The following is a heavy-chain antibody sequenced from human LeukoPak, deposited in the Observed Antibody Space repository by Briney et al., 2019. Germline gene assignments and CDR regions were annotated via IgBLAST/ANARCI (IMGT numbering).Heavy chain of an antibody. CDR1: GYSISSGYY. CDR2: IYQSGST. J-gene: IGHJ6*03. V-gene: IGHV4-38-2*02. Sequence: SETLSLTCTVSGYSISSGYYWGWIRQPPGKGLEWIGSIYQSGSTYYNPSLKSRVTISVDTSQNQFSLKVNSVTAADTAVYYCARGLLMDVWGKGTTVTISS. CDR3: ARGLLMDV.